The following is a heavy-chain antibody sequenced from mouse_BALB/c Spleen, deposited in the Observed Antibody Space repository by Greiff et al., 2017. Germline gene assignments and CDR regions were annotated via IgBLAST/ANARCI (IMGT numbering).Heavy chain of an antibody. CDR1: GYTFTSYY. Sequence: VQGVESGGGLVKPGASVKLSCKASGYTFTSYYMYWVKQRPGQGLEWIGEINPSNGGTNFNEKFKSKATLTVDKSSSTAYMQLSSLTSEDSAVYYCTRSWYYYAMDYWGQGTSVTVSS. V-gene: IGHV1S81*02. J-gene: IGHJ4*01. CDR3: TRSWYYYAMDY. CDR2: INPSNGGT. D-gene: IGHD1-1*02.